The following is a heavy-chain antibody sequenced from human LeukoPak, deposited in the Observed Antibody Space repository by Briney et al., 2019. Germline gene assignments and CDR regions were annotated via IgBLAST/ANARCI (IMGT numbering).Heavy chain of an antibody. CDR2: IYSTGST. CDR1: GGSISGYY. D-gene: IGHD3-3*01. Sequence: SETLSLTCTVSGGSISGYYWSRIRQPAGKALEWIGRIYSTGSTHYNPSLKSRVTMSVDTSKNQFSLTLSSVTAADTAVYYCARVTFWSGYYTHFDYWGQGTLVTVSS. J-gene: IGHJ4*02. V-gene: IGHV4-4*07. CDR3: ARVTFWSGYYTHFDY.